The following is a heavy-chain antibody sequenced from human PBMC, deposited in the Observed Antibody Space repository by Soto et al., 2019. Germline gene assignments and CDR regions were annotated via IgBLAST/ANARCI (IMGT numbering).Heavy chain of an antibody. CDR2: IIPIFGTA. CDR3: AGVHIVVVTATTGIYNWFDP. J-gene: IGHJ5*02. CDR1: GGTFSSYA. Sequence: SVKVSCKASGGTFSSYAISWVRQAPGQGLEWMGGIIPIFGTANYGQKFQGRVTITADESTSTAYMELSSLRSEDTAVYYCAGVHIVVVTATTGIYNWFDPWGQGTLVTVSS. D-gene: IGHD2-21*02. V-gene: IGHV1-69*13.